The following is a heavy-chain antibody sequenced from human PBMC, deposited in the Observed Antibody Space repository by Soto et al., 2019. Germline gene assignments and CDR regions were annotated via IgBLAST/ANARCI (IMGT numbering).Heavy chain of an antibody. V-gene: IGHV4-59*01. CDR3: VHSSGWYDVGYFDD. J-gene: IGHJ4*02. Sequence: PSETLSLTCTVSGGSISSYYWSWIRQPPGKGLEWIGYIYYSGSTNYNPSLKSRVTISVDTSKNQFSLKLSSVTAADTAVYYCVHSSGWYDVGYFDDSAQGALVTVSS. CDR2: IYYSGST. D-gene: IGHD6-19*01. CDR1: GGSISSYY.